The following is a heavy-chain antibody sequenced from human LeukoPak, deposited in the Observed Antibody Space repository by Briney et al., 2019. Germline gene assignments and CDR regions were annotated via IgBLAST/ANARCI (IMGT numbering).Heavy chain of an antibody. CDR1: GGTFSSYA. V-gene: IGHV1-69*13. CDR2: IIPIFGTA. J-gene: IGHJ4*02. Sequence: SVKVSCKASGGTFSSYAISWVRQAPGQGLEWMGGIIPIFGTANYAQKFQGRVTITADESTSTAYMELSSLRSEDTAVYYCARDRDYYDSSGPSGFDYWGQGTLVTVSP. CDR3: ARDRDYYDSSGPSGFDY. D-gene: IGHD3-22*01.